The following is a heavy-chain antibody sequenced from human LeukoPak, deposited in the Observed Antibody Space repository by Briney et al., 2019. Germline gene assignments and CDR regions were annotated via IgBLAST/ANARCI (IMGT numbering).Heavy chain of an antibody. D-gene: IGHD2-21*02. CDR2: ISGSGGAT. Sequence: PGESLRLSCAASGFTFSSYAMRWVRQAPGKGLEWVSAISGSGGATYYADSVKGRFTISRDNSKNTLYLRMNSLRAEETAVYYCAKKFRVTSLQNSRWGRRPLVTVSS. CDR1: GFTFSSYA. V-gene: IGHV3-23*01. CDR3: AKKFRVTSLQNSR. J-gene: IGHJ4*02.